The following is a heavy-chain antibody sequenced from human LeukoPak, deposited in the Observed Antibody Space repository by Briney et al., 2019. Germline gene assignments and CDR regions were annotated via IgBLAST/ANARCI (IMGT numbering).Heavy chain of an antibody. CDR3: ARRGGLGSGLYYYGMDV. CDR2: INAGNGNT. CDR1: GYTFNIYA. Sequence: ASVKVSCKASGYTFNIYAMHWVRQAPGQGLEWMGWINAGNGNTRYSQKFHDRVTITRDTSASTTYMELSSLRSEDTAVYYCARRGGLGSGLYYYGMDVWGKGTTVTVSS. V-gene: IGHV1-3*01. D-gene: IGHD3-10*01. J-gene: IGHJ6*04.